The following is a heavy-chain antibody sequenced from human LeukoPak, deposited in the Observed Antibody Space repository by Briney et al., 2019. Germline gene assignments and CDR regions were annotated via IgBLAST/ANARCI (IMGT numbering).Heavy chain of an antibody. Sequence: ASVKVSCKASGSPFSTYAINWVRQAPGQGLEWMGGIIPIFGTTNYAQKFQGRVTITADTSTNTAYLEMSSLTSEDTAIYYCAENWNYVYYFDYWGQGTLVTVSS. J-gene: IGHJ4*02. CDR1: GSPFSTYA. CDR2: IIPIFGTT. V-gene: IGHV1-69*06. CDR3: AENWNYVYYFDY. D-gene: IGHD1-7*01.